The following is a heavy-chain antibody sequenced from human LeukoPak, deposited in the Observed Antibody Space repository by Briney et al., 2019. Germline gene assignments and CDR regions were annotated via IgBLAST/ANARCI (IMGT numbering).Heavy chain of an antibody. CDR1: GYTFTSYG. CDR2: ISAYNGNT. V-gene: IGHV1-18*01. J-gene: IGHJ4*02. CDR3: ARVRHRQWLAAGVLFDY. D-gene: IGHD6-19*01. Sequence: ASVKVSCKASGYTFTSYGISWVRPAPGQGLEWMGWISAYNGNTNYAQKLQGRVTMTTDTSTSTAYMELRSLRSDDTAVYYCARVRHRQWLAAGVLFDYWGQGTLVTVSS.